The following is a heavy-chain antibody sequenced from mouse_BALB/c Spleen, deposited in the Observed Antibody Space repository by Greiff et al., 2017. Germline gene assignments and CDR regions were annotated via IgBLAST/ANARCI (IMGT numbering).Heavy chain of an antibody. D-gene: IGHD1-1*01. CDR3: ARDTLLR. CDR1: GFTFSSYG. Sequence: EVKLMESGGGLVQPGGSLKLSCAASGFTFSSYGMSWVRQTPDKRLELVATINSNGGSTYYPDSVKGRFTISRDNAKNTLYLQMSSLKSEDTAMYYCARDTLLRWGQGTLVTVSA. V-gene: IGHV5-6-3*01. J-gene: IGHJ3*01. CDR2: INSNGGST.